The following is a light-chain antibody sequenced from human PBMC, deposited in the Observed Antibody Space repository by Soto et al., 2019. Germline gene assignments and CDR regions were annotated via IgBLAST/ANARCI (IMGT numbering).Light chain of an antibody. Sequence: QSVLTQPPSVSRAPGQRVTISCTGSSSNIGAGYDVHWYQQLPGTAPKLLIYANSNRPSGVPERFSGSKSGTSASLAITGLQAEDEADYYCQSYDSSLSGWVFGGGTKVTVL. CDR1: SSNIGAGYD. V-gene: IGLV1-40*01. J-gene: IGLJ3*02. CDR3: QSYDSSLSGWV. CDR2: ANS.